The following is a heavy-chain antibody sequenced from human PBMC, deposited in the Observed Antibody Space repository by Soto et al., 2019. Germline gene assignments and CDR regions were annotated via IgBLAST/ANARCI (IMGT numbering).Heavy chain of an antibody. CDR1: GFTFSSYA. Sequence: GGSLRLSCAASGFTFSSYAMHWVRQAPGKGLEWVAVISYDGSNKYYADSVKGRFTISRDNSKNTLYLQMNSLRAEDTAVYYCARDSGYYYDSSGYFPHWGQGTLVTVS. CDR3: ARDSGYYYDSSGYFPH. D-gene: IGHD3-22*01. CDR2: ISYDGSNK. V-gene: IGHV3-30-3*01. J-gene: IGHJ1*01.